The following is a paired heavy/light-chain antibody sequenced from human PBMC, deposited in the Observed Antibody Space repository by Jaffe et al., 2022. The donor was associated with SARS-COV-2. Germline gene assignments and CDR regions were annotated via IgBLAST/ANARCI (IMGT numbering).Light chain of an antibody. CDR3: QQYYSTPST. CDR2: WAS. Sequence: DIVMTQSPDSLAVSLGERATINCKSSQSVLYSSNNKNSLAWYQRKPGQPPKLLIYWASTRESGVPDRFSGSGSGTDFTLTISSLQAEDVAVYYCQQYYSTPSTFGQGTKLEIK. J-gene: IGKJ2*01. CDR1: QSVLYSSNNKNS. V-gene: IGKV4-1*01.
Heavy chain of an antibody. CDR1: GGSISTYY. CDR2: VYYSGST. V-gene: IGHV4-59*08. D-gene: IGHD4-17*01. CDR3: ARATTVPSFMDV. J-gene: IGHJ6*02. Sequence: QVQLQESGPGLVKPSETLSLTCTVSGGSISTYYWSWIRQPPGKGLEWIGYVYYSGSTNYNPSLESRVTMSVDTSKDQFSLKLSSVTAADTAVYYCARATTVPSFMDVWGQGTTVTVSS.